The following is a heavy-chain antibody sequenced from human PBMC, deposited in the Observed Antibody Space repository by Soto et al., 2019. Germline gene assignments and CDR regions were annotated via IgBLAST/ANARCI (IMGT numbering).Heavy chain of an antibody. CDR3: ARDRRHYFSSGYPAY. CDR1: GGSVSSDDFS. D-gene: IGHD3-22*01. V-gene: IGHV4-30-4*01. Sequence: PSETLSLTCTVSGGSVSSDDFSWSWIRQSPGKGLGWIGSIYYSGSTFYNPSLRSRLTISVDTSKNQFALKLSSVTAADTAVYFCARDRRHYFSSGYPAYWGQGALVTVSS. J-gene: IGHJ4*02. CDR2: IYYSGST.